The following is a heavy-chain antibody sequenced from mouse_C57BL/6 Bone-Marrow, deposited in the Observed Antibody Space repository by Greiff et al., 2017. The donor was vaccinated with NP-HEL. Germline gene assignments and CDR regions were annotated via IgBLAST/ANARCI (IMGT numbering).Heavy chain of an antibody. CDR1: GYTFTGNW. V-gene: IGHV1-9*01. CDR3: ARDYYGSSYFDY. J-gene: IGHJ2*01. Sequence: QVQLQQSGAELMQPGASVKLSCKATGYTFTGNWIEWVKQRPGHGLEWIGEILPGSGNSYHNERFKGKATFTADTSSNTAYMQLSSLTTEDSAIYYSARDYYGSSYFDYWGQGTTLTVSS. D-gene: IGHD1-1*01. CDR2: ILPGSGNS.